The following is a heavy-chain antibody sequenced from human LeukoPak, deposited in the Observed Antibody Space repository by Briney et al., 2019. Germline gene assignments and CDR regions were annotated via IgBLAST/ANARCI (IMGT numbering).Heavy chain of an antibody. CDR2: ILYDGSDK. J-gene: IGHJ4*02. CDR3: ARDWGYGSGTYYID. V-gene: IGHV3-30*04. Sequence: SGGSLRLSCAASEFTFSSHTMHWVRQAPGKGLESVAVILYDGSDKYYADSVKGRFSISRDNSKNTLYLQMNGLRAEDTAVYYCARDWGYGSGTYYIDWGQGTLVTVSS. D-gene: IGHD3-10*01. CDR1: EFTFSSHT.